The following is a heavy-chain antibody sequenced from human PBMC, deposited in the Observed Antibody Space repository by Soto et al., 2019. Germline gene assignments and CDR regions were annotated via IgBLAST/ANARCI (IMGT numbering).Heavy chain of an antibody. CDR1: GYTFTGYA. CDR3: ARGIYVSYYYYGMDV. CDR2: INAGNGNT. D-gene: IGHD3-16*01. Sequence: GASVKVSCKASGYTFTGYAMHWVRQAPGQRLEWMGWINAGNGNTKYSQKFQGRVMITADESTSTAYMELSSLRSEDTAVYYCARGIYVSYYYYGMDVWGQGTTVTVSS. V-gene: IGHV1-3*01. J-gene: IGHJ6*02.